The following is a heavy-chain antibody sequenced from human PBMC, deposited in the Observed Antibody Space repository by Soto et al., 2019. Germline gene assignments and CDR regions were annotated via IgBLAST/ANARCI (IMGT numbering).Heavy chain of an antibody. J-gene: IGHJ4*02. CDR3: ARIGNPDASLYFDY. CDR1: GGSISVGVYY. D-gene: IGHD2-2*01. V-gene: IGHV4-31*03. CDR2: TYHPGST. Sequence: QVQLQESGPGLVKPSQTLSLTCTVSGGSISVGVYYWNWIRQLPGKGPEWIGYTYHPGSTYHNPSRESRVTISVDPSKSQFSLRLSSVTAADTAVYYCARIGNPDASLYFDYWGQGTLVTVSS.